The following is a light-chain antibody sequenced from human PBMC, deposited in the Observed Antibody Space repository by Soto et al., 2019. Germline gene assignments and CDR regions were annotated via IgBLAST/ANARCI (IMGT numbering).Light chain of an antibody. CDR1: SSNIGSNS. CDR3: AAWDDSLNGGV. V-gene: IGLV1-44*01. Sequence: QSVLTQPPSASGTPGQRVTISCSGSSSNIGSNSVNWYQQFPGTAPKLLIHSNNQRPSGVPDRFSGSKSGTSASLAISGLQSEDEADYYCAAWDDSLNGGVFGGGTQLTVL. J-gene: IGLJ3*02. CDR2: SNN.